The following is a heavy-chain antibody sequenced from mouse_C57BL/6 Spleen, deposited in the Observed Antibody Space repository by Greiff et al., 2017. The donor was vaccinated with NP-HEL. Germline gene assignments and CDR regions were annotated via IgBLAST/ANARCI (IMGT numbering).Heavy chain of an antibody. CDR3: ARVNWNVHGNFDY. V-gene: IGHV5-4*03. CDR2: ISDGGSYT. Sequence: EVKLVESGGGLVKPGGSLKLSCAASGFTFSSYAMSWVRQTPEKRLEWVATISDGGSYTYYPDNVKGRFTISRDNAKNNLYLQMSHLKSEDTAMYYCARVNWNVHGNFDYWGQGTTLTVSS. CDR1: GFTFSSYA. D-gene: IGHD4-1*02. J-gene: IGHJ2*01.